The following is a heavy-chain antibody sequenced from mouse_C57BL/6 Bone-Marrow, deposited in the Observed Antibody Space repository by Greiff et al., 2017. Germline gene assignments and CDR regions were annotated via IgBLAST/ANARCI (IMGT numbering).Heavy chain of an antibody. CDR2: IRNKANGYTT. V-gene: IGHV7-3*01. D-gene: IGHD2-5*01. CDR3: ARFYYSNYDYAMDY. CDR1: GFTFTDYY. J-gene: IGHJ4*01. Sequence: EVHLVESGGGLVQPGGSLSLSCAASGFTFTDYYMSWVRQPPGKALEWLGFIRNKANGYTTEYSASVKGRFTISRDNSQSILYLQMNALRAEDSATYYCARFYYSNYDYAMDYWGQGTSVTVS.